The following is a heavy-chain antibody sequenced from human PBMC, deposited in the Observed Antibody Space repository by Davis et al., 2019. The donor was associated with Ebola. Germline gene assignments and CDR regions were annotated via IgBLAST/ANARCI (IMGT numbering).Heavy chain of an antibody. V-gene: IGHV2-5*02. CDR1: GFSLSTRGVG. Sequence: SGPTLLKPTQTLTLTCTFSGFSLSTRGVGLAWTRQSPGKALEWLALIYWDDDERYSPSLKSRLAITKDTSKNQVVLTMTNVDPVDIATYYCALCDSSRTYAFNIWGQGTMVTVSS. CDR3: ALCDSSRTYAFNI. CDR2: IYWDDDE. D-gene: IGHD3-22*01. J-gene: IGHJ3*02.